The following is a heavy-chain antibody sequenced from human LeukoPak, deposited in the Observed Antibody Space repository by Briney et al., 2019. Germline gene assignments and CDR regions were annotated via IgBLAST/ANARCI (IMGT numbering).Heavy chain of an antibody. V-gene: IGHV3-23*01. J-gene: IGHJ4*02. CDR2: ISAGGVTT. CDR3: ARDRQWLVRFAAYIQHYY. D-gene: IGHD6-19*01. CDR1: GFTFNSYA. Sequence: GSVCCYGAASGFTFNSYAMSWVGQFPGKGLEWVSSISAGGVTTYYADSVKGRFTISRDNSKNTLYLQMNSLRAEDTAVYYCARDRQWLVRFAAYIQHYYWGKGATVT.